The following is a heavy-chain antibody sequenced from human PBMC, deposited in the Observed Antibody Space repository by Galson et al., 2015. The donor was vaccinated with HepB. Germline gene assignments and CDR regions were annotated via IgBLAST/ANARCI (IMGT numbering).Heavy chain of an antibody. D-gene: IGHD6-19*01. Sequence: CAISGDSVSNNNAAWNWIRQSPSRGLEWLGRTYYRSMWYTDYAPSVKSRITVNPYTSTNQFSLEVTSVTPDDTAVYFRAREEAGTYCFDNWGQGTLVTVSS. CDR1: GDSVSNNNAA. CDR3: AREEAGTYCFDN. CDR2: TYYRSMWYT. V-gene: IGHV6-1*01. J-gene: IGHJ4*02.